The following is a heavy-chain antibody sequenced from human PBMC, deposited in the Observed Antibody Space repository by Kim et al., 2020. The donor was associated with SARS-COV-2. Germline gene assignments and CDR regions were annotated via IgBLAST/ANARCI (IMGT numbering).Heavy chain of an antibody. CDR1: GYTFTGYF. J-gene: IGHJ4*02. D-gene: IGHD6-19*01. Sequence: ASVKVSCKASGYTFTGYFMHWVRQAPGQGLEFMGWINPNSGGTNSAQKFQGRVTMTRDTSISTAYMELSRLSSDDTAVYYCATAVADYYFDYWGQGTLVTVSS. CDR2: INPNSGGT. CDR3: ATAVADYYFDY. V-gene: IGHV1-2*02.